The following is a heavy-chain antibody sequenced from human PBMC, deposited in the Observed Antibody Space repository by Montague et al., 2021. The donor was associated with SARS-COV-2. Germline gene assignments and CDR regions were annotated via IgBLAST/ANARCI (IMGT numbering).Heavy chain of an antibody. CDR3: ARQILTMVRGVPRNWFDP. Sequence: SLRLSCAASGFTVSSNYMTWVRQAPGKGLEWVSLIYSSGSTFYADSVQGRFTISRDNSNNTLYLHMNSLSAEDTAVYYCARQILTMVRGVPRNWFDPWGQGTLVTVSS. J-gene: IGHJ5*02. D-gene: IGHD3-10*01. CDR1: GFTVSSNY. CDR2: IYSSGST. V-gene: IGHV3-66*04.